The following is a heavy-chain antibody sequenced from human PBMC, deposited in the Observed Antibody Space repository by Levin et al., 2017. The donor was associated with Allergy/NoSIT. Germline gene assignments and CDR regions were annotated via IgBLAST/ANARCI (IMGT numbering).Heavy chain of an antibody. Sequence: SVKVSCKASGGTFSSYAISWVRQAPGQGLEWMGGIIPIFGTANYAQKFQGRVTITADESTSTAYMELSSLRSEDTAVYYCARDPYDSSGYSGGGTYYWGQGTLVTVSS. D-gene: IGHD3-22*01. J-gene: IGHJ4*02. CDR3: ARDPYDSSGYSGGGTYY. V-gene: IGHV1-69*13. CDR2: IIPIFGTA. CDR1: GGTFSSYA.